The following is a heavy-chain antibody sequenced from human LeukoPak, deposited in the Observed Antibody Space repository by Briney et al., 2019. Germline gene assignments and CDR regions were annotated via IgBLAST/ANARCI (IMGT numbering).Heavy chain of an antibody. CDR1: GFAFSSFA. D-gene: IGHD6-19*01. CDR3: TKELHVAVAVADYYYFYMDV. J-gene: IGHJ6*03. CDR2: INGGGNTT. V-gene: IGHV3-23*01. Sequence: PGGSLRLSCAASGFAFSSFAMGWVRQSPGKGLEWLSTINGGGNTTFYADSVKGRFTISRDNFKNTLYLHMDSLSPDDTAIYYCTKELHVAVAVADYYYFYMDVWGRGTAVTVSS.